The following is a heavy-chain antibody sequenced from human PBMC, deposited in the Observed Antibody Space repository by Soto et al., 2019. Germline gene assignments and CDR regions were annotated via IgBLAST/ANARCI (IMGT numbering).Heavy chain of an antibody. CDR3: ARSGSGTYERSKYYFYGMDV. CDR1: GYSFAGYW. CDR2: IDPSDSQT. Sequence: GESLKISCKGSGYSFAGYWITWVRQKPGKGLEWMGRIDPSDSQTYYSPSFRGHVTISVTKSITTVFLQWSSLRASDTATYYCARSGSGTYERSKYYFYGMDVWGQGATVTVSS. D-gene: IGHD3-10*01. V-gene: IGHV5-10-1*01. J-gene: IGHJ6*02.